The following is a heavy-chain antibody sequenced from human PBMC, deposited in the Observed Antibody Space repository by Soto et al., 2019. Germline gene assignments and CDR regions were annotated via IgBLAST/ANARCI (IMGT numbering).Heavy chain of an antibody. V-gene: IGHV3-7*01. D-gene: IGHD3-3*01. Sequence: EVQLVESGGGLVQPGGSLRLSCAASGFTFSSYWMSWVRQAPGKGLEWVANIKQDGSEKYYVDSVKGRFTISRDNAKNSLYLQMNSLRAEDTAVYYCASHPYYDFWSGYWDYYYGMDVWGQGTTVTVSS. CDR1: GFTFSSYW. CDR3: ASHPYYDFWSGYWDYYYGMDV. CDR2: IKQDGSEK. J-gene: IGHJ6*02.